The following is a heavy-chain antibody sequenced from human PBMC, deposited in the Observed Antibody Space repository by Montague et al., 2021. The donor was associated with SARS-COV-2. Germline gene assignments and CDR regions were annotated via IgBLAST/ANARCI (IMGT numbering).Heavy chain of an antibody. CDR1: GSSVRSSNDC. CDR2: FYYSGNT. Sequence: SETLSLTCTVSGSSVRSSNDCWGWIRQPPGKGLEWIANFYYSGNTYYNPSLKSRATISVDTSNNQFSLKLSSVTAADTAVYYCARGPKMYGELADYWGQGTLVTVSS. D-gene: IGHD4-17*01. CDR3: ARGPKMYGELADY. J-gene: IGHJ4*02. V-gene: IGHV4-39*01.